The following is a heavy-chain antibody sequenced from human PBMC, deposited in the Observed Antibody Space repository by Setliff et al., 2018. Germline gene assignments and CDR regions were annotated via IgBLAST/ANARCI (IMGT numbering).Heavy chain of an antibody. Sequence: PGGSLRLSCAVSGFTFSRYWMSWVRQTPQKGLEWVASIKQDVSEKYYVDSLKERFTISRDNAKNSLYLQMDSLRAEDTAVYYCARDLLSIDYVYFFDSWGPGSLVTVSS. J-gene: IGHJ4*02. V-gene: IGHV3-7*01. D-gene: IGHD4-17*01. CDR1: GFTFSRYW. CDR3: ARDLLSIDYVYFFDS. CDR2: IKQDVSEK.